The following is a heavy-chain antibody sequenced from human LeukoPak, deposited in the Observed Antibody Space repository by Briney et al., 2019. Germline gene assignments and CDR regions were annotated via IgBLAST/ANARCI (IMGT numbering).Heavy chain of an antibody. CDR1: GFTFNTYS. CDR2: ISSSITI. V-gene: IGHV3-48*01. Sequence: GGSLRLSCAASGFTFNTYSMNWVRHAPGKGLEWVSYISSSITIYYADSVKGRFTISRDNAKNSLYLQMDSLRAEDTAVYYCVRLPAAVYGMDVWGQGTTVTVSS. J-gene: IGHJ6*02. D-gene: IGHD2-2*01. CDR3: VRLPAAVYGMDV.